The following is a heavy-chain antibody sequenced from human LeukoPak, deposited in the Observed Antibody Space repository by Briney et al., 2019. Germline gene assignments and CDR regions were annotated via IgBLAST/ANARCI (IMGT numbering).Heavy chain of an antibody. J-gene: IGHJ6*02. CDR3: ARASGSYFSYYYYGMDV. D-gene: IGHD1-26*01. CDR1: GGSISSSSYY. Sequence: SETLSLTCTVSGGSISSSSYYWGWIRQPPGKGLEWIRSIYYSGSTYYNPSLKSRVTISVDTSKNQFSLKLSSVTAADTAVYYCARASGSYFSYYYYGMDVWGQGTTVTVSS. V-gene: IGHV4-39*07. CDR2: IYYSGST.